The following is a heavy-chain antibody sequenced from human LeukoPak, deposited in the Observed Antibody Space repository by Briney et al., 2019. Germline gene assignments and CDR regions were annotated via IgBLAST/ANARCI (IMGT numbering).Heavy chain of an antibody. V-gene: IGHV3-30-3*01. CDR1: GFTFSSYA. Sequence: GRSLRLSCAASGFTFSSYAMQWVRQAPGKGLERVAVISYDGSNKYYADSVKGRFTISRDNSKNTLYLQMNSLRAEDTAVYYCARDRSYREVAPQNNFDYWGQGTLVTVSS. J-gene: IGHJ4*02. D-gene: IGHD5-12*01. CDR2: ISYDGSNK. CDR3: ARDRSYREVAPQNNFDY.